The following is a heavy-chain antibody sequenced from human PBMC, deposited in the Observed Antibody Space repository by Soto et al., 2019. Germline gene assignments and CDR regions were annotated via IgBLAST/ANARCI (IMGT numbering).Heavy chain of an antibody. Sequence: QVQLVESGGGVVQPGRSLRLSCAASGFTFRSYHMHWVRQAPGEGLEWVASISYDENNKYYTDSVKGRFTISRDNSKNTLYLQMNSLRAEDTAVYYCARAMDAAMASKDNWFDPWGQGTLVTVSS. D-gene: IGHD5-18*01. CDR3: ARAMDAAMASKDNWFDP. V-gene: IGHV3-30-3*01. J-gene: IGHJ5*02. CDR2: ISYDENNK. CDR1: GFTFRSYH.